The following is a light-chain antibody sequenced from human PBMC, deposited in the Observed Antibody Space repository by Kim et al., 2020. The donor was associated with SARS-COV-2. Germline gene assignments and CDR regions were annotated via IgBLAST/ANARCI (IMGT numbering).Light chain of an antibody. Sequence: SSELTQDPAVSVALGQTDRITCQGDSLRSYYASWYQQKPGQAPVLVIYGKNNRPSGIPDRFSGSSSGNTASLTITGAQAEDEADYYCNSRDSSGNQVFGGGTQLTVL. V-gene: IGLV3-19*01. CDR1: SLRSYY. J-gene: IGLJ2*01. CDR3: NSRDSSGNQV. CDR2: GKN.